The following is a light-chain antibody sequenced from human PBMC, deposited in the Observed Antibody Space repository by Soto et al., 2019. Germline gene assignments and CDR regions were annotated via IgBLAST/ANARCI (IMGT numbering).Light chain of an antibody. J-gene: IGKJ3*01. CDR2: AAS. V-gene: IGKV1-39*01. CDR1: QSISCY. CDR3: QQSYSSPLT. Sequence: DIQMTQSPSSLSASVGDRVTITCRASQSISCYLNWYQQKPGKAPNLLIYAASSLRSGVPSKFSGRGSGTDFTLTISSLQPEDFATYYCQQSYSSPLTFGPGTKVDIK.